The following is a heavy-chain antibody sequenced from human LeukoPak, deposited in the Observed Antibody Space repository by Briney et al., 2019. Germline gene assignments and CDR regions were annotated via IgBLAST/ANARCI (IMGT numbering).Heavy chain of an antibody. J-gene: IGHJ6*03. Sequence: PGGSLRLSCAASGFTFSDYGMHWVRQAPGKGLEWVAFIRNDGSYEYYPDSVKGRFTISRDNSRNALFLQMNSLRAEDTAVYYCASHSGYDYYYYMDVWGKGTTVTVSS. CDR1: GFTFSDYG. CDR3: ASHSGYDYYYYMDV. V-gene: IGHV3-30*02. CDR2: IRNDGSYE. D-gene: IGHD5-12*01.